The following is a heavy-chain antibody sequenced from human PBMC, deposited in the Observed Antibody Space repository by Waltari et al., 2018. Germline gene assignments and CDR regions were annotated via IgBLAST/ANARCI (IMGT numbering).Heavy chain of an antibody. D-gene: IGHD7-27*01. CDR2: ISAYNGNT. CDR1: GYTFTRYG. CDR3: AISSTAQLNWGFDL. J-gene: IGHJ2*01. Sequence: QVQLVQSGAEVKKPGASVRVSCKASGYTFTRYGISWVRQAPGQGLEWMGWISAYNGNTNYAQKLQGRVTMTTDTSTSTAYMELRSLRSDDTAVYYCAISSTAQLNWGFDLWGRGTLVTVSS. V-gene: IGHV1-18*01.